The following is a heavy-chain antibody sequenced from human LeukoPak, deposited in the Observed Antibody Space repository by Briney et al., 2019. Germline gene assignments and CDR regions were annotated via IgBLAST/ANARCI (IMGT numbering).Heavy chain of an antibody. D-gene: IGHD6-13*01. Sequence: SETLSLTCTVSGGSISSYYWSWIRQPPGKGLEWIGYISYSGSTNYNPSLKSRVTISVDTSKNQFSLKLSSVTAADTAIYCCARLYSSSLGRVFDYWGQGTLVTVSS. CDR1: GGSISSYY. V-gene: IGHV4-59*01. J-gene: IGHJ4*02. CDR2: ISYSGST. CDR3: ARLYSSSLGRVFDY.